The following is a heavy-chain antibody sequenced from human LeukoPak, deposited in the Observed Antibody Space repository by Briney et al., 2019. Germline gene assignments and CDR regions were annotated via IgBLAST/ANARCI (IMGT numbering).Heavy chain of an antibody. V-gene: IGHV3-7*01. J-gene: IGHJ4*02. CDR1: GVTFNNYW. D-gene: IGHD1-1*01. CDR3: ARIQLYHGDFDS. Sequence: GGTLRLSCAASGVTFNNYWMTWVRQAPGKGLEWVASIRDDGSAKYYVDSVKGGFTISRDDAKNSMSLPMNSLRAEDTATYYCARIQLYHGDFDSWGQGTLVTVSS. CDR2: IRDDGSAK.